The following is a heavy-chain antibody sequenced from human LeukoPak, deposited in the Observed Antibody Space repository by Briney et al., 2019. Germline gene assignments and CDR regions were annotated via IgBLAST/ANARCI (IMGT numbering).Heavy chain of an antibody. CDR1: DYTFNTYG. CDR2: ISARNGDT. CDR3: ARGEETTVMTPFIY. V-gene: IGHV1-18*01. J-gene: IGHJ4*02. Sequence: GALVKVSCTTSDYTFNTYGINWVRQAPGKGLEWMGWISARNGDTVYAQKFQGRLTLTTDTSTSTAYMELRSLSSDDTAIYYCARGEETTVMTPFIYWGQGTLVTVSS. D-gene: IGHD4-17*01.